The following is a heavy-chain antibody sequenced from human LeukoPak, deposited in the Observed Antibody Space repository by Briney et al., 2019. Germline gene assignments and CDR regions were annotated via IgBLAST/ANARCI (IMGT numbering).Heavy chain of an antibody. J-gene: IGHJ4*02. CDR2: FDPEDGET. D-gene: IGHD2-2*01. CDR1: GYTLTELS. Sequence: ASVKVSRKVSGYTLTELSMHWVRQAPGKGLEWMGGFDPEDGETIYAQKFQGRVTMTEDTSTDTAYMELSSLRSEDTAVYYCATDLGCSSTSCSDYWGQGTLVTVSS. CDR3: ATDLGCSSTSCSDY. V-gene: IGHV1-24*01.